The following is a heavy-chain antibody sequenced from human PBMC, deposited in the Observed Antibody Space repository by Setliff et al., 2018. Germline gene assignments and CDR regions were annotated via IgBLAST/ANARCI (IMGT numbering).Heavy chain of an antibody. V-gene: IGHV4-30-4*08. J-gene: IGHJ4*02. CDR1: GGSISSGDYY. CDR3: ARSPVYYYDSSGYYRSYYFDY. D-gene: IGHD3-22*01. Sequence: SETLSLTCTVSGGSISSGDYYWSWIRQPPGKGLEWIGYIYYSGSTHYNPSLKSRVTISVDTSKNQFSLKLSSVTAADTAVYYCARSPVYYYDSSGYYRSYYFDYWGQGTLVTVSS. CDR2: IYYSGST.